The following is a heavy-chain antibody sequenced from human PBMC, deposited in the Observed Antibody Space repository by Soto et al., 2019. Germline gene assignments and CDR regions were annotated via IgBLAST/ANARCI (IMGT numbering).Heavy chain of an antibody. D-gene: IGHD2-2*01. V-gene: IGHV3-74*01. CDR1: GFTFSDSW. Sequence: GGSLRLSCAASGFTFSDSWMHWVRQVSGKGLEWVSRINADGTSTSYADSVKGRFTISRDNAKNTLYLHVNSLRAEDTAVYYCVKVLARGVGVPRFYFDSWGQGALVTVSS. CDR3: VKVLARGVGVPRFYFDS. CDR2: INADGTST. J-gene: IGHJ4*02.